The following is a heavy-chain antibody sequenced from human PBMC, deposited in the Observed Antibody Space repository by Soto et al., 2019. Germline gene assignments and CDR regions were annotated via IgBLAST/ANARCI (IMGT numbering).Heavy chain of an antibody. D-gene: IGHD2-2*01. V-gene: IGHV3-74*01. CDR1: GFTFSDSW. Sequence: GGSLRLSCAASGFTFSDSWMHWVRQVSGKGLEWVSRINADGTSTSYADSVKGRFTISRDNAKNTLYLHVNSLRAEDTAVYYCVKVLARGVGVPRFYFDSWGQGALVTVSS. CDR3: VKVLARGVGVPRFYFDS. CDR2: INADGTST. J-gene: IGHJ4*02.